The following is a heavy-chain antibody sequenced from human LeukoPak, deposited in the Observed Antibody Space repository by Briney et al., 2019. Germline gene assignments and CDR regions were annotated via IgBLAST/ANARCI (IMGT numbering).Heavy chain of an antibody. J-gene: IGHJ5*02. CDR1: GFTFSSYW. CDR2: INSDGSST. CDR3: ARGGVRWFGELSYNWFDP. V-gene: IGHV3-74*01. D-gene: IGHD3-10*01. Sequence: GGSLRLSCAASGFTFSSYWMHWVRQAPGKGLVWVSRINSDGSSTSYADSVKGRFTISRDNSKNTLYLQMNSLRAEDTAVYYCARGGVRWFGELSYNWFDPWGQGTLVTVSS.